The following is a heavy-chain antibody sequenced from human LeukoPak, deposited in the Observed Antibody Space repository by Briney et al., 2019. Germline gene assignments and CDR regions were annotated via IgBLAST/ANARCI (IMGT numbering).Heavy chain of an antibody. CDR3: ARCGYSYAIGYYFDY. Sequence: SETLSLTCTISASPISNYYWSWVLHTPGKGLQSIHFVYYTGATNYTPSLKSRVTISLVSSRNQFSLNLSSVIAADTAVYYCARCGYSYAIGYYFDYWGQGTLVTVSS. V-gene: IGHV4-59*01. D-gene: IGHD5-18*01. CDR1: ASPISNYY. CDR2: VYYTGAT. J-gene: IGHJ4*02.